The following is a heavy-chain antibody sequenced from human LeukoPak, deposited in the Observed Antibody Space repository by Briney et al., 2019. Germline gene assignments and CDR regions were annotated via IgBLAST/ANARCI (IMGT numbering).Heavy chain of an antibody. CDR2: ISLAGQT. D-gene: IGHD1-26*01. Sequence: SETLSLTCGVSGGSISGTNWWSWVRQPPGQGPEWIGEISLAGQTNYNPSLNGRVTMSLDKSSNQLSLNLTSVTAADTATYYCSRESGAFCPFGYWGQGTLVIVSS. CDR1: GGSISGTNW. CDR3: SRESGAFCPFGY. J-gene: IGHJ4*02. V-gene: IGHV4/OR15-8*02.